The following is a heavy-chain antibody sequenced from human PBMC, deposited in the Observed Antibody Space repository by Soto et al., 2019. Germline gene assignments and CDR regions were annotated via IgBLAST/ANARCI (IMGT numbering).Heavy chain of an antibody. V-gene: IGHV1-69*13. CDR2: IIPIFGTA. D-gene: IGHD2-15*01. J-gene: IGHJ6*02. Sequence: SVKVSCKASRGTFSSYAISWVRQAPGQGLGWMGGIIPIFGTANYAQKFQGRVTITADESTSTAYMELSSLRSEDTAVYYCARAVRYCSGGSCYQGTYYYGMDVWGQGTTVTVSS. CDR3: ARAVRYCSGGSCYQGTYYYGMDV. CDR1: RGTFSSYA.